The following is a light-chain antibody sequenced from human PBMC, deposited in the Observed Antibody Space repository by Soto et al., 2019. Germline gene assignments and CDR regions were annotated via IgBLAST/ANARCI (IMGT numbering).Light chain of an antibody. CDR3: QHHSHGPPIT. V-gene: IGKV3-20*01. CDR1: QSVSSSY. J-gene: IGKJ5*01. Sequence: EIVFTQSPGTLSLSPGERATLSCRASQSVSSSYLAWYQQKPGQAPRLLIYGASSRATGIPDRFSGSGSGTDFTLTISRLEPEDFAVYYCQHHSHGPPITFGQGTRLEIK. CDR2: GAS.